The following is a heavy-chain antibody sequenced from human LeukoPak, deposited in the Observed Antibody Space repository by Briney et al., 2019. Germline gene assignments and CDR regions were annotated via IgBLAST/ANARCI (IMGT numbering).Heavy chain of an antibody. Sequence: SETLSLTCTVSGGSISSSSYYWGWLRQPPGKGLEWIGSIYYSGSTYYNPSLKSRVTISVDPSKNQFSLKLSSVNAADTAVYYCARFPDYYYDSSGAGDYWGQGTLVTVSS. D-gene: IGHD3-22*01. CDR3: ARFPDYYYDSSGAGDY. J-gene: IGHJ4*02. CDR2: IYYSGST. CDR1: GGSISSSSYY. V-gene: IGHV4-39*01.